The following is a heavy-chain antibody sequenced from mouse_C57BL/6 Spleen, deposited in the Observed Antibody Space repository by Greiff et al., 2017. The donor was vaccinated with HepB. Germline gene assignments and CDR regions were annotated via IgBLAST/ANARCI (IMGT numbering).Heavy chain of an antibody. CDR1: GFTFSDYG. Sequence: EVKVEESGGGLVKPGGSLKLSCAASGFTFSDYGMHWVRQAPEKGLEWVAYISSGSSTIYYADTVKGRFTISRDNAKNTLFLQMTSLRSEDTAMYYCARALDSSGPWFAYWGQGTLVTVSA. V-gene: IGHV5-17*01. CDR3: ARALDSSGPWFAY. CDR2: ISSGSSTI. D-gene: IGHD3-2*02. J-gene: IGHJ3*01.